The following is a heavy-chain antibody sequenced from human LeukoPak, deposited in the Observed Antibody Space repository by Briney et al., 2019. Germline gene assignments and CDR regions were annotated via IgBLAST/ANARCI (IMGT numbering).Heavy chain of an antibody. D-gene: IGHD6-19*01. CDR2: IYTSGST. CDR3: ARGGSGWNYYYYYMDV. V-gene: IGHV4-61*02. CDR1: GGSISSGSYY. J-gene: IGHJ6*03. Sequence: SETLSLTCTVSGGSISSGSYYWSWIRQPAGKGLEWIGRIYTSGSTNYNPSLKSRVTISVDTSKNQFSLKLSSVTAADTAVYYCARGGSGWNYYYYYMDVWGKGTTVTFSS.